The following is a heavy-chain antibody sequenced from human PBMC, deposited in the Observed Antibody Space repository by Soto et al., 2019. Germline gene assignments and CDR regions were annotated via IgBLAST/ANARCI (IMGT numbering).Heavy chain of an antibody. CDR1: GFTLTNSA. V-gene: IGHV1-58*01. Sequence: QMQLVQSGPEVKKPGTSVKVSCKASGFTLTNSAVQWVRQARGQRLEWIGWIVVGSGNTNYAQKFQERVTITRDMSTSIAYMELSSLRSEDTAVYYCVADPVGARGYWGQGTLVTVSS. CDR3: VADPVGARGY. CDR2: IVVGSGNT. J-gene: IGHJ4*02. D-gene: IGHD1-26*01.